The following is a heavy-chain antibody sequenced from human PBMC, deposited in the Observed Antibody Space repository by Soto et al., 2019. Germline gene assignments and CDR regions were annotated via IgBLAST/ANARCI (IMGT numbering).Heavy chain of an antibody. CDR2: TYYRSKWYN. CDR1: GDSVSSNSAA. V-gene: IGHV6-1*01. D-gene: IGHD2-2*01. Sequence: PSQTLSLTCAISGDSVSSNSAAWNWIRQSPSRGLEWLGRTYYRSKWYNDYAVSVKSRITINPDASKNQFSLQLNSVTPEDTAVFYCARAVVPAARALYYYYMDVWGKGTTVTVS. CDR3: ARAVVPAARALYYYYMDV. J-gene: IGHJ6*03.